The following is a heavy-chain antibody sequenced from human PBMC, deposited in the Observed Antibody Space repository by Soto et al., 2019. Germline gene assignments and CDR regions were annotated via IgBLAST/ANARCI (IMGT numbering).Heavy chain of an antibody. J-gene: IGHJ4*02. CDR2: INPNSGGT. CDR3: ARDPADSGSYFLDY. V-gene: IGHV1-2*04. CDR1: GYTFTVYY. D-gene: IGHD1-26*01. Sequence: AASVKVSCKAAGYTFTVYYMHWVRQAPGQGLEWMGWINPNSGGTKYAQKFQGWVTMTRDTSISTAYMELSRLRSDDTAVYYCARDPADSGSYFLDYWGQGTPVTVSS.